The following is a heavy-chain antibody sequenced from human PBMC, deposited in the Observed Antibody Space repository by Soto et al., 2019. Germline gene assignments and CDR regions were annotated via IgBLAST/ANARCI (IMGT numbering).Heavy chain of an antibody. CDR3: ARLEYMWYYGMDV. J-gene: IGHJ6*02. CDR1: GGSISSSSYY. CDR2: IYYSGST. V-gene: IGHV4-39*01. D-gene: IGHD6-6*01. Sequence: SETLSLTCTAAGGSISSSSYYWGWIRKPPGKGLEWIGSIYYSGSTYYNPSLKSRVTISVDTSKNQFSLKLSFVTAADTAVYYCARLEYMWYYGMDVWGQGTTVTAP.